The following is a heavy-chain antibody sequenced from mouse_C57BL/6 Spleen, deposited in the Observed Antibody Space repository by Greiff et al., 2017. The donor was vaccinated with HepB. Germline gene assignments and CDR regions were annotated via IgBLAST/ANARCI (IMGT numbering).Heavy chain of an antibody. V-gene: IGHV2-6*03. J-gene: IGHJ3*01. CDR1: GFSLTSYG. CDR2: IWSDGST. CDR3: ARPLYDGYSAWFAY. D-gene: IGHD2-3*01. Sequence: VQRVESGPGLVAPSQSLSITCTVSGFSLTSYGVHWVRQPPGKGLEWLVVIWSDGSTTYNSALKSRLSISKDNSKSQVFLKMNSLQTDDTAMYYCARPLYDGYSAWFAYWGQGTLVTVSA.